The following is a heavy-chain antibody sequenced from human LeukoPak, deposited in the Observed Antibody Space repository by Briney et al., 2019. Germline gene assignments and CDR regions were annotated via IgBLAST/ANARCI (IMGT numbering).Heavy chain of an antibody. CDR1: GGSISSFY. J-gene: IGHJ4*02. D-gene: IGHD6-19*01. V-gene: IGHV4-59*01. Sequence: SETLSLTCTVSGGSISSFYWSWIRQPPGKGLEWIEYISYSGSTHYNPSLKSRVTISVDTSKNQFSLKLSSVTAADTAVYYCASLVGYSSGWYSDYWGQGTLVTVSP. CDR3: ASLVGYSSGWYSDY. CDR2: ISYSGST.